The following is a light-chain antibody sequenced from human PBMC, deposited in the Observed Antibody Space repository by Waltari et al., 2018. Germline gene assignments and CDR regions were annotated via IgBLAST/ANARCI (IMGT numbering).Light chain of an antibody. CDR3: SSYTSSSIVV. V-gene: IGLV2-14*01. J-gene: IGLJ2*01. Sequence: QSALTQPASVSGSPGQSITISCPGTSSYVGGHNYVSLYQQHPAKAPKLMIYDVSKRPTGVSNRFSGSKSGNTASLTISGLQAEDEADYYCSSYTSSSIVVFGGGTKLTVL. CDR1: SSYVGGHNY. CDR2: DVS.